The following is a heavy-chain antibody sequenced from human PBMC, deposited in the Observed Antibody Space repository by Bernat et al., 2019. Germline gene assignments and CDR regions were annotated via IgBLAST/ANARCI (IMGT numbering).Heavy chain of an antibody. V-gene: IGHV3-23*01. Sequence: EVQLLESGGGLVQPGGSLRLSCAASGFTFRIYAMNWVRQAPGKGLEWVSAISGSGGSANYADSVKGRFTISRDNSKNTLYLQVNSLRAEDTAVYYCAKELGMVQGIIPLDYWGQGTLVTVSS. CDR1: GFTFRIYA. CDR3: AKELGMVQGIIPLDY. CDR2: ISGSGGSA. D-gene: IGHD3-10*01. J-gene: IGHJ4*02.